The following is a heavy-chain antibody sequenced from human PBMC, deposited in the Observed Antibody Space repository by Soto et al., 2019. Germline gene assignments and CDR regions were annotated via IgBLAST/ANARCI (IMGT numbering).Heavy chain of an antibody. Sequence: QVQLVQSGAEVKKPGASVKVSCKASGYTFTSYYMHWVRQAPGQGLEWMGIINPSGGSTSYAQKCQSRFTMTRATTTSTVYMELSSLRSEDTAVYYCARASSGYYCDYWGQGTLVTVSS. CDR3: ARASSGYYCDY. CDR1: GYTFTSYY. CDR2: INPSGGST. V-gene: IGHV1-46*01. J-gene: IGHJ4*02. D-gene: IGHD6-19*01.